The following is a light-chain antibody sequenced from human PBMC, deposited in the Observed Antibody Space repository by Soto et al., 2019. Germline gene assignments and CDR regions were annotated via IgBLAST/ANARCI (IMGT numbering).Light chain of an antibody. CDR1: RSKIGAGYD. V-gene: IGLV1-40*01. CDR3: QSYDSSLSGYV. J-gene: IGLJ1*01. Sequence: QSVLTQPPSVSEAPGQRGTISCTGSRSKIGAGYDVHWYQQLPGTAPKLLIYGNSNRPSGVPDRFSGSKSGTSASLAITGLKAEDEADYYCQSYDSSLSGYVFGTGTKLTVL. CDR2: GNS.